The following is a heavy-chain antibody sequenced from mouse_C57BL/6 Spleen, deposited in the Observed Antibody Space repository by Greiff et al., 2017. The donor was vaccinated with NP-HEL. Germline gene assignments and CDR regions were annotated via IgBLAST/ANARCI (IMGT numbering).Heavy chain of an antibody. CDR1: GYTFTSYW. J-gene: IGHJ2*01. Sequence: QVQLQQPGAELVRPGSSVKLSCKASGYTFTSYWMHWVQQRPIQGLEWIGNIDPSDSETYYNQKFKDKATLTVDKSSSTAYMQLSSLTSEDSAVYDCAREGTVVDYWGQGTTLTVSS. CDR3: AREGTVVDY. CDR2: IDPSDSET. V-gene: IGHV1-52*01. D-gene: IGHD1-1*01.